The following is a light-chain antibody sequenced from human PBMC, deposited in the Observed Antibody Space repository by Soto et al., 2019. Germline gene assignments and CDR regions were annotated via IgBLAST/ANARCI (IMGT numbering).Light chain of an antibody. J-gene: IGKJ1*01. Sequence: ENVLTQSPGTLSLSPGERATLSCRASQTVSGSYLAWYQQRPGQAPRLLIFGASSRATGIPDRFSGSGSGTDFTLTINRLEPEDFAVYYCQYYGTSTRTFGQGTKVDIK. CDR2: GAS. V-gene: IGKV3-20*01. CDR3: QYYGTSTRT. CDR1: QTVSGSY.